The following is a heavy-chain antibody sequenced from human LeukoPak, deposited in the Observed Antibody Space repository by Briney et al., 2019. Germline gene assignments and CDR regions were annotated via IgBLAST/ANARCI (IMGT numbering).Heavy chain of an antibody. D-gene: IGHD3-22*01. V-gene: IGHV1-69*06. CDR2: IIPIFGTA. CDR3: ARDWYYYDSSGYSQKYYFDY. CDR1: GGTFSSYA. Sequence: SVKVSCKASGGTFSSYAISWVRQALRQGLEWMGGIIPIFGTANYAQKFQGRVTITADKSTSTAYMELSSLRSEDTAVYYCARDWYYYDSSGYSQKYYFDYWGQGTLVTVSS. J-gene: IGHJ4*02.